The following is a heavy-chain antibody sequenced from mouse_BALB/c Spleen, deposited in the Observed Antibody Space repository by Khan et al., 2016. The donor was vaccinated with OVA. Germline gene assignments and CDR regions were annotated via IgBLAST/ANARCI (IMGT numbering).Heavy chain of an antibody. CDR3: TRPSYYGNPWFTY. Sequence: EVELVESGGGLVKPGGSLKLSCEVSGFAFNSYDMSWVRQTPEKRLEWVATISSTGSYTYYPGSVKGRFTISRDTARNTLYLQMSSLRSEDTALSDCTRPSYYGNPWFTYWGQGTLVTVSA. CDR1: GFAFNSYD. CDR2: ISSTGSYT. D-gene: IGHD2-10*01. V-gene: IGHV5-9*02. J-gene: IGHJ3*01.